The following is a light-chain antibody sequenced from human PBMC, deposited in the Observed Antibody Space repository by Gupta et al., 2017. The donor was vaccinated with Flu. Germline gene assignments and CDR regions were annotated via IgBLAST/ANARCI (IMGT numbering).Light chain of an antibody. CDR3: QQAYNFPWA. V-gene: IGKV1-39*01. CDR1: QNIDTD. Sequence: DIKMTQAPSSLSASVGDRVTITCRASQNIDTDLSWFQQKPGGAPRLLISGASTLRSRVPSRFSGSGSGTXFTLTIXSLQPEDFATYYCQQAYNFPWAFGXGTKVEVK. CDR2: GAS. J-gene: IGKJ1*01.